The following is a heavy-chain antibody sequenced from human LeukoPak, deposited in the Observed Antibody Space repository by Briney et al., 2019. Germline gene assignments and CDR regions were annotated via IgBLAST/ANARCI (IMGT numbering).Heavy chain of an antibody. J-gene: IGHJ6*02. CDR1: GYTFTTYD. Sequence: GASVKVSCMASGYTFTTYDINWVRQATGQGLEWMGWLNPDSGNTGCAQKFQGRVTMTRDTSRSTAYMELSSLRTEDTAVYYCARWFGPTTSDSNCSGGSCDSATYYGLDVWGQGTTVTVSS. V-gene: IGHV1-8*01. CDR2: LNPDSGNT. CDR3: ARWFGPTTSDSNCSGGSCDSATYYGLDV. D-gene: IGHD2-15*01.